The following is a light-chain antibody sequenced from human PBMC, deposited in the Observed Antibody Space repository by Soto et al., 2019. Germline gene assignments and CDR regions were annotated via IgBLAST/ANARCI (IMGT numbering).Light chain of an antibody. V-gene: IGLV2-18*02. CDR1: SSDVGSYNR. J-gene: IGLJ3*02. Sequence: PVLTQPPSVSGSPGQSVTISCTGTSSDVGSYNRVSWYQQPPGTAPKLMIYEVSNRPSGVPDRFSGSKSGNTASLTISGLQAEDEADYYCSSFTSSSTRVFGGGTKLTVL. CDR2: EVS. CDR3: SSFTSSSTRV.